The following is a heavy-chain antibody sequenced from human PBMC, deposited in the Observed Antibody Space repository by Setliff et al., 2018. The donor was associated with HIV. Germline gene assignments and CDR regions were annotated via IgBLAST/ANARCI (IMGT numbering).Heavy chain of an antibody. CDR3: ARSNRGYDSRGFYRENWFDP. D-gene: IGHD3-22*01. V-gene: IGHV5-51*01. J-gene: IGHJ5*02. CDR2: IYLGDSDT. Sequence: GESLKISCKGSGYRFTSYWIDWVRQTPGKGLEWMGIIYLGDSDTRYSPSFQGQVTISVDKSLDSAYLQWNTLKASDTAMYYCARSNRGYDSRGFYRENWFDPWGQGTQVTVSS. CDR1: GYRFTSYW.